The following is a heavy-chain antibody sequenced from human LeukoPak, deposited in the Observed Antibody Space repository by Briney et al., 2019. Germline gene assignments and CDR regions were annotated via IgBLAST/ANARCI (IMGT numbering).Heavy chain of an antibody. Sequence: PGRSLRLSCAASGFTFDDYAMHWVRRAPGKGLEWVSGISWNSGSIGYADSVKGRFTISRDNSKNTLYLQMNSLRAEDTAVYYCARETAGTYYYDSSVPGGRAFDIWGQGTMVTVSS. D-gene: IGHD3-22*01. V-gene: IGHV3-9*01. CDR3: ARETAGTYYYDSSVPGGRAFDI. CDR1: GFTFDDYA. J-gene: IGHJ3*02. CDR2: ISWNSGSI.